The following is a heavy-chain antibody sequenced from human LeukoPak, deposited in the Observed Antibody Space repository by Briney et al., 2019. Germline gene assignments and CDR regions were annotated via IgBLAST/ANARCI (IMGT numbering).Heavy chain of an antibody. CDR3: ARGSPRHLDY. D-gene: IGHD6-19*01. V-gene: IGHV6-1*01. CDR1: GDSVSSNSAT. CDR2: TYYRSKWYN. Sequence: SQTLSLTCAISGDSVSSNSATWNWIRQSPSRGLEWLGRTYYRSKWYNEYAVSVKSRITINPDTSKNQFSLQLNSVTPGDTAVYFCARGSPRHLDYWGQGSLVTVSS. J-gene: IGHJ4*02.